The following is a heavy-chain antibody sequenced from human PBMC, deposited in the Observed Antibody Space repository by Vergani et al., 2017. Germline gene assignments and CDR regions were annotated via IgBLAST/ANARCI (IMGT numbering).Heavy chain of an antibody. CDR3: ARDLTKDSSSST. D-gene: IGHD6-13*01. J-gene: IGHJ5*02. CDR2: INHSGST. Sequence: QVQLQESGPGLVKPSETLSLTCAVYGGSFSGYYWSWIRQPPGKGLEWIGEINHSGSTNYNPSLKSRVTISVDTSKNQFSLKLSSVTAADTAVYYCARDLTKDSSSSTWGQGTLVTVSS. CDR1: GGSFSGYY. V-gene: IGHV4-34*01.